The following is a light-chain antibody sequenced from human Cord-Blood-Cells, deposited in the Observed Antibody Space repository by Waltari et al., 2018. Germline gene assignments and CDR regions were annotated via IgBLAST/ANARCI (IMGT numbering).Light chain of an antibody. CDR2: GAS. CDR3: QQYGSSPT. Sequence: IVLTQSPGTLSLSPGERATLSCSASPSVSSRYLAWYQQKPGQAPRLLIYGASSRATGIPDRFSGSGSGTDFTRTISRLEPEDFAVYYCQQYGSSPTFGPGTKVDIK. J-gene: IGKJ3*01. V-gene: IGKV3-20*01. CDR1: PSVSSRY.